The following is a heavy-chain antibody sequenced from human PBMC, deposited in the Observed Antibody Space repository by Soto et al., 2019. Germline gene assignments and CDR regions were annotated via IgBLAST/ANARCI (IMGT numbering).Heavy chain of an antibody. Sequence: EVQLVESGGGLVPPGRSLRLSCAASGFTFDDYAMHWVRLSPGKGLEWVSGISWNGGGIRYADSVKGRFTISRDNARKALYLQMNSLRDEDTALYYCAKDRTAGSSGWTGFDYCGQGTLVTVSP. CDR3: AKDRTAGSSGWTGFDY. CDR2: ISWNGGGI. D-gene: IGHD6-19*01. CDR1: GFTFDDYA. V-gene: IGHV3-9*01. J-gene: IGHJ4*02.